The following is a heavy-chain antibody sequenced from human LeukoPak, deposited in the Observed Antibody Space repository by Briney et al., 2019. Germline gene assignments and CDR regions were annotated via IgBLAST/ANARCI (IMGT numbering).Heavy chain of an antibody. Sequence: ASVKVSCKASGYTFTSYYMHWVRQAPGQGLEWMGIINPSGGSTSYAQKFQGRVTMTRDMSTNTVYMELSSLRSEDTAVYYCARDFPQDGFDYWGQGTLVTVSS. CDR3: ARDFPQDGFDY. CDR1: GYTFTSYY. CDR2: INPSGGST. V-gene: IGHV1-46*01. J-gene: IGHJ4*02.